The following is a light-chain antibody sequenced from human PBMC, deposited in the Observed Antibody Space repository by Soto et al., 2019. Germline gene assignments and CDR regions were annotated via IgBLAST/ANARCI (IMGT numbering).Light chain of an antibody. Sequence: DIQMTQSPSTLSASVGDRVTITCRASQSISSWLAWYQQKPGKAPKLLIYDASSLESEVPSRFSGSGSGTEFTLTIISLQPDDFATYYCQQYNSYSLTFGGGTKVEIK. CDR2: DAS. V-gene: IGKV1-5*01. CDR1: QSISSW. J-gene: IGKJ4*01. CDR3: QQYNSYSLT.